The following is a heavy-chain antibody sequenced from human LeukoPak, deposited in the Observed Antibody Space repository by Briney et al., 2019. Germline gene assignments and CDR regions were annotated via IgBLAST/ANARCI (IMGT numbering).Heavy chain of an antibody. J-gene: IGHJ5*02. CDR2: ISLAGQT. D-gene: IGHD3-10*01. Sequence: PSGTLSLTCGVSGGSISGTNWWSWVRQPPGQGLEWIGEISLAGQTNYNPSLKSRVTISVDTSKNQFSLKLSFVTAADTAVYYCARVARRFGEFSRVFDPWGQGTLVTVSS. CDR1: GGSISGTNW. CDR3: ARVARRFGEFSRVFDP. V-gene: IGHV4-4*02.